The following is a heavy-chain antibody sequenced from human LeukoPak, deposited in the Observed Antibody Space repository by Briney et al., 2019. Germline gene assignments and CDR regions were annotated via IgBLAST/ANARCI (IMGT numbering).Heavy chain of an antibody. CDR1: GFTFSSYS. CDR2: ISSSSSYI. CDR3: ARVIAAAAPMFDP. Sequence: GGSLRLSSAASGFTFSSYSMNWVRQAPGKGLEWVSSISSSSSYIYYADSVKGRFTISRDNAKNSLYLQMNSLRAEDTAVYYCARVIAAAAPMFDPWGQGTLVTVSS. J-gene: IGHJ5*02. D-gene: IGHD6-13*01. V-gene: IGHV3-21*01.